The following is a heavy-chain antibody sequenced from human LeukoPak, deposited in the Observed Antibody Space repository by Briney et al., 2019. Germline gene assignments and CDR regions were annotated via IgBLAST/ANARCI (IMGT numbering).Heavy chain of an antibody. J-gene: IGHJ4*02. D-gene: IGHD4/OR15-4a*01. V-gene: IGHV1-8*01. CDR3: ARGPNYSAYVDY. CDR2: MNPNSGNT. CDR1: VYTFTNYD. Sequence: GASVNVSFKTSVYTFTNYDINWVRQAAGQGLEWMGWMNPNSGNTGYAQKFQGRVTMTRNTSISTAYMELSGLRSEDTAVYYCARGPNYSAYVDYWGQGTLVTVSS.